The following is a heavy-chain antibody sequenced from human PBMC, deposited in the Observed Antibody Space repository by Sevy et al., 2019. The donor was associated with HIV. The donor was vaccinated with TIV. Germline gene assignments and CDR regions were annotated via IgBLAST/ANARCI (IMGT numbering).Heavy chain of an antibody. CDR2: IYYSGST. CDR3: ARGITIFGVVTTYYYYGMDV. J-gene: IGHJ6*02. D-gene: IGHD3-3*01. CDR1: GGSISSSSYY. Sequence: SETLSLTCTVSGGSISSSSYYWGWIRQPPGKGLEWIGSIYYSGSTYYNPSLKSRVTISVDTSKNQFSLKLSSVTAADTAVYYCARGITIFGVVTTYYYYGMDVWDQGTTVTVSS. V-gene: IGHV4-39*01.